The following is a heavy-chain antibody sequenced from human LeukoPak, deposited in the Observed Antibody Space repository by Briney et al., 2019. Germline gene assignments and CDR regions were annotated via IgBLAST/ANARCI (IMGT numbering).Heavy chain of an antibody. CDR2: INHSGST. Sequence: SETLSLTCAVYGGSFSGYYWSWIRQPPGKGLEWIGVINHSGSTNYNPSLKSRVTISVDTSKNQFSLKLSSVTAADTAVYYCARCGSSIVVVPAAINYYYYYGMDVWGQGTTVTVSS. V-gene: IGHV4-34*01. CDR1: GGSFSGYY. CDR3: ARCGSSIVVVPAAINYYYYYGMDV. D-gene: IGHD2-2*02. J-gene: IGHJ6*02.